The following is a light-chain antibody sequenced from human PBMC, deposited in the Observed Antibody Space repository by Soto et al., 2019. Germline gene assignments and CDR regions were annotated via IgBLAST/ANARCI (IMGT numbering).Light chain of an antibody. Sequence: EIVLTQSPGTLSLSPGERATLSCRASQSLSSRFLAWYQQKPGQAPRLLIYDASNRATGIPARCSGSGSGTDFTLTISRLAPEDFAVYYCQHYSNTPWTFGQGTKLEVK. CDR2: DAS. CDR3: QHYSNTPWT. J-gene: IGKJ1*01. V-gene: IGKV3-20*01. CDR1: QSLSSRF.